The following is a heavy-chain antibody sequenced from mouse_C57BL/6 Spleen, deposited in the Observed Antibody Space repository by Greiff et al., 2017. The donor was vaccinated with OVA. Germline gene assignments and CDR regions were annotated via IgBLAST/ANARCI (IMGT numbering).Heavy chain of an antibody. V-gene: IGHV5-6*02. D-gene: IGHD2-4*01. CDR1: GFTFSSYG. Sequence: DVMLVESGGDLVKPGGSLKLSCAASGFTFSSYGMSWVRQTPDKRLEWVATISSGGSYTYYPDSVKGRFTISRDNAKNTLYLQMSSLKSEDTAMYYCARRGDYDGFWYFDVWGTGTTVTVSS. CDR2: ISSGGSYT. J-gene: IGHJ1*03. CDR3: ARRGDYDGFWYFDV.